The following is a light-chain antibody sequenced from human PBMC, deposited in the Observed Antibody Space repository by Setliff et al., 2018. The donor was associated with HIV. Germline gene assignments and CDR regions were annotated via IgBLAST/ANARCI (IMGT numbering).Light chain of an antibody. J-gene: IGLJ2*01. CDR3: SSYSYSTTLV. Sequence: QSALAQPASVSGSPGQSITISCTGTSSDVGGYIYVSWYQQHPGKAPKLMIYDASKRPSGVSDRFSGSKSANTASLTISGLQAEDEADYFCSSYSYSTTLVFGGGTKVTVL. CDR2: DAS. CDR1: SSDVGGYIY. V-gene: IGLV2-14*01.